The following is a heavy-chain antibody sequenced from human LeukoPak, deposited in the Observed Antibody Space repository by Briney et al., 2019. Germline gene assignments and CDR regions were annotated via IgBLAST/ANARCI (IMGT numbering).Heavy chain of an antibody. Sequence: PGGSLRLSCVASGFTLSNYDMHWVRQAKGKGLEWVSGIDIPGNTYYPDSVKGRFTMSRESAKNSLYPQMNSLRAGDTAVYYCARAVAGTRWFDLWGQGTLVSVSS. CDR1: GFTLSNYD. D-gene: IGHD6-19*01. CDR2: IDIPGNT. J-gene: IGHJ5*02. CDR3: ARAVAGTRWFDL. V-gene: IGHV3-13*01.